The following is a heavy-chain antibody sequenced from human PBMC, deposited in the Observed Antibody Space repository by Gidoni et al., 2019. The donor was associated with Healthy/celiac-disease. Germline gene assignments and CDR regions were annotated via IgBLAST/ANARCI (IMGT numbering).Heavy chain of an antibody. J-gene: IGHJ3*01. CDR3: AKGTVVTPLGY. CDR1: GFTFSSYG. D-gene: IGHD2-21*02. Sequence: QVQLVESGGGVVQPGRSLRLSCAASGFTFSSYGMHWVRQAPGKGLGWVAVISYDGSNKYYADSVKGRFTISRDNSKNTLYLQMNSLRAEDTAVYYCAKGTVVTPLGYWGQGTMVTVSS. V-gene: IGHV3-30*18. CDR2: ISYDGSNK.